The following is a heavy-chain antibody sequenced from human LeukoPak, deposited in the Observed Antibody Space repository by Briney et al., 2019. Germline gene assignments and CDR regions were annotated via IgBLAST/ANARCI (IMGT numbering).Heavy chain of an antibody. D-gene: IGHD2-2*01. CDR2: IKQDGSEK. J-gene: IGHJ6*03. V-gene: IGHV3-7*01. Sequence: ETLSLTCAVSGYSISSGYYWGWIRQPPGKGLEWVANIKQDGSEKYYVDSVKGRFTISRDNAKNSLYLQMNSLRAEDTAVYYCARGCPAAILAYYYYYMDVWGKGTTVTVSS. CDR1: GYSISSGYY. CDR3: ARGCPAAILAYYYYYMDV.